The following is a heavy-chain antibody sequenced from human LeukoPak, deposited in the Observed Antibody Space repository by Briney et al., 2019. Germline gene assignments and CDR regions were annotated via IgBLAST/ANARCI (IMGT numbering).Heavy chain of an antibody. Sequence: GGSLRPSCAASGFTFSNYAMHWVRQAPGKGLEYVSAIRSNGGITYYANSVKGRFTISRDNSKYTLYLQLGSLRPEDMAVYYCARDVGGYCSGGSCYWGWLDPWGQGTLVTVSS. J-gene: IGHJ5*02. V-gene: IGHV3-64*01. CDR1: GFTFSNYA. D-gene: IGHD2-15*01. CDR2: IRSNGGIT. CDR3: ARDVGGYCSGGSCYWGWLDP.